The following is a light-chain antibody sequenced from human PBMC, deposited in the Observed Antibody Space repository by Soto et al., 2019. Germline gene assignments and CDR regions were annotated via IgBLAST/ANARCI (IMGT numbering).Light chain of an antibody. Sequence: SYELTQPPSVSVSPGQTARITCSGDALPKQYAYWYQQKPGQAPVLVIYKDSERPSGIPERFSGSSSGTTVTLTISGVQAEDEADYYCQSADSSGTYPVRVFGGGTKLTVL. CDR2: KDS. V-gene: IGLV3-25*03. J-gene: IGLJ3*02. CDR1: ALPKQY. CDR3: QSADSSGTYPVRV.